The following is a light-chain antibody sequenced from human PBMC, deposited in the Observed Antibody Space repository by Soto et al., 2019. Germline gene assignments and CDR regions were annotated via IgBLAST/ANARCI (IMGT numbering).Light chain of an antibody. CDR1: QSVSSSY. Sequence: EIVLTQSPGTLSLSPGERATLSCRASQSVSSSYLAWYQQKPGQAPRFLIYGTSSRATGIPDRFSGSGSGTDFSLTISRLEPDDFGTYYCQQYESYSPWTFGQGTKVEIK. CDR2: GTS. V-gene: IGKV3-20*01. CDR3: QQYESYSPWT. J-gene: IGKJ1*01.